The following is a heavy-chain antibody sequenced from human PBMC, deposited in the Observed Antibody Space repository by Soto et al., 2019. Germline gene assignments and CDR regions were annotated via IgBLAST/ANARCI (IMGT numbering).Heavy chain of an antibody. Sequence: EVQLVESGGGLVQPGGSLRLSCAASGFTFSSYDMHWVRQATGKGLEWVSAIGTAGDTYYPGSVKGRFTISRENAKNSLYLQMNSLRAGDTAVYYCARGLQGSYCSGGSCYFLDYWGQGTLVTVSS. V-gene: IGHV3-13*01. J-gene: IGHJ4*02. CDR3: ARGLQGSYCSGGSCYFLDY. CDR2: IGTAGDT. CDR1: GFTFSSYD. D-gene: IGHD2-15*01.